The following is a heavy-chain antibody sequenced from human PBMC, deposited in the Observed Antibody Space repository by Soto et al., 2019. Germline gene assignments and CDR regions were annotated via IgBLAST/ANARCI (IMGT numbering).Heavy chain of an antibody. CDR3: ARSLTEEYCTITGCYTRPLYGMDV. J-gene: IGHJ6*02. V-gene: IGHV1-2*02. Sequence: QEQLVQSGAEVKKPGASVKVSCKASGYTFSGYYIHWLREAPGQGLEWMGWINPNSGGTNYAQKFQGRVTVTRDTPTSTANMELRRLTSDDTAVYYCARSLTEEYCTITGCYTRPLYGMDVWGQGTTVTVSS. CDR1: GYTFSGYY. CDR2: INPNSGGT. D-gene: IGHD2-2*02.